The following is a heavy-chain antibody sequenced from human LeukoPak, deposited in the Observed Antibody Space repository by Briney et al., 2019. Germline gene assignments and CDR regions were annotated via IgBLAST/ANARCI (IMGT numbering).Heavy chain of an antibody. Sequence: GGSLRLSCAASGFTVSSNYLSWVRQAPGKGLDWDSVIYKEGSAYYAEAVKGRFTISRENARNSLYLLMNNLRAEDTAIYFCARDRGSDTSDYVDFGYWGQGTLVTVSS. V-gene: IGHV3-53*01. CDR3: ARDRGSDTSDYVDFGY. CDR1: GFTVSSNY. J-gene: IGHJ4*02. D-gene: IGHD3-22*01. CDR2: IYKEGSA.